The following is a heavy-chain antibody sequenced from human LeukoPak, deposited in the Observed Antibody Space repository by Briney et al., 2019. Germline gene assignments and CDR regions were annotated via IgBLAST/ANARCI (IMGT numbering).Heavy chain of an antibody. J-gene: IGHJ5*02. CDR3: ARYSVAAYNWFDP. V-gene: IGHV4-59*01. CDR2: IYYSGST. CDR1: GVSISSYY. Sequence: SETLSLTCTVSGVSISSYYWSWIRQPPGKGLEWIGYIYYSGSTNYNPSLKSRVTISVDTSENQFSPKLSSVTAADTAVYYCARYSVAAYNWFDPWGQGTLVTVSS. D-gene: IGHD6-6*01.